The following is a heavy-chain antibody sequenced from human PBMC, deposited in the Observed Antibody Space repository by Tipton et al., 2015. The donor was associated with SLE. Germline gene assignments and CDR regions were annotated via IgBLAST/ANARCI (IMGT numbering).Heavy chain of an antibody. Sequence: TLSLTCTVSGDSIISGSYYWGWIRQPPGKGLEWIGSVFSGGNAYYNPSLKSRVTVSVDTSKNQFSLKLSSVTAADTAVYYCARDVGGYNTGWFPYYFDYWGQGTLVTVSS. CDR2: VFSGGNA. V-gene: IGHV4-39*07. D-gene: IGHD2-8*02. CDR3: ARDVGGYNTGWFPYYFDY. CDR1: GDSIISGSYY. J-gene: IGHJ4*02.